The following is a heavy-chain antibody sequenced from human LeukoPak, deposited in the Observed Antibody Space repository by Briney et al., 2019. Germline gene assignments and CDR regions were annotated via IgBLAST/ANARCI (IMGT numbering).Heavy chain of an antibody. V-gene: IGHV3-23*01. CDR3: AKAGVTMIEGDAFDI. J-gene: IGHJ3*02. Sequence: GGSLRLSCAASGFTFSSYAMSWVRQAPGKGLEGVSAVSGSGGSTYYADSVKGRFTISRDNSKNTLYLQMNSLRAEDTAVYYCAKAGVTMIEGDAFDIWGQGTMVTVPS. CDR1: GFTFSSYA. D-gene: IGHD3-22*01. CDR2: VSGSGGST.